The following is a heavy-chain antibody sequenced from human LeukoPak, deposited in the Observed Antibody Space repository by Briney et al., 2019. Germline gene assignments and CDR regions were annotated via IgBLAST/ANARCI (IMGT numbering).Heavy chain of an antibody. D-gene: IGHD6-13*01. J-gene: IGHJ4*02. CDR2: IRNKANSYTT. Sequence: GGSLRLSCAASGFNFSDHFMDWVRQAPGKGLEWVGRIRNKANSYTTEYAASVTGRFTISRDDSKNSLYLQMNSLKTEDTAVYYCVRGRYSSTWLDYWGQGTLVTVSS. CDR1: GFNFSDHF. V-gene: IGHV3-72*01. CDR3: VRGRYSSTWLDY.